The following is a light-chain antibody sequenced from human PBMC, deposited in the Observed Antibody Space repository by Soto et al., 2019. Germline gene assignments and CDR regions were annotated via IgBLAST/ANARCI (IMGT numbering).Light chain of an antibody. J-gene: IGLJ1*01. CDR1: SSNIGAGYD. CDR2: ANI. V-gene: IGLV1-40*01. Sequence: QSVLTQPPSVSGAPGQRVTISRTGSSSNIGAGYDVHWYQQRPGAAPKLLISANINRPSGVPDRFSGSKSGTSASLAITGLQADDEGDYYCQSYDSTLSARYVFGTGTKGTVL. CDR3: QSYDSTLSARYV.